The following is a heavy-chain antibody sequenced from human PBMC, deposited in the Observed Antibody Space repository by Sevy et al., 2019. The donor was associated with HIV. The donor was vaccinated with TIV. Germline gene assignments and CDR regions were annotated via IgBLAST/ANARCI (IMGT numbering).Heavy chain of an antibody. J-gene: IGHJ6*02. CDR2: IKSKSDGETT. V-gene: IGHV3-15*01. CDR1: GIIFKNAW. CDR3: XXXXXXXXXXXXXYAMDV. Sequence: GGSLRLSCASSGIIFKNAWMNWVRQVPGRGLEWVGRIKSKSDGETTDYSAPVKGRFTISRDDSKNTLYLQMNSLKTXXXXXXXXXXXXXXXXXXXXXYAMDVXGQGTTVTVSS.